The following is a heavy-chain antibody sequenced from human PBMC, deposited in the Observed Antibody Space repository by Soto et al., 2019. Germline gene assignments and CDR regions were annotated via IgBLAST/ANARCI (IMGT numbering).Heavy chain of an antibody. D-gene: IGHD3-3*01. V-gene: IGHV3-9*01. CDR1: GFTFDDYA. CDR3: AKDRYYDFWSGYQYFQH. Sequence: EVQLVESGGGLVQPGRSLRLSCAASGFTFDDYAMHWVRQAPGKGLEWVSGISWNSGSIGYADSVKGRFTISRDNAKNSLYLQMNSLSAEDTALYYCAKDRYYDFWSGYQYFQHWGQGTLVTVSS. J-gene: IGHJ1*01. CDR2: ISWNSGSI.